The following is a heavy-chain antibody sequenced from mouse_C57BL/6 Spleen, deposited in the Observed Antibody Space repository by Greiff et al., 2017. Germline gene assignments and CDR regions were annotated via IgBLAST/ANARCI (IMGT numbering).Heavy chain of an antibody. Sequence: EVQLQQSGPELVKPGASVKISCKASGYTFTDYYMNWVKQSHGKSLEWIGDINPNNGGTSYNQKFKGKATLTVDKSSSTAYMERRSLTSEDSAVYYCARWGMVRGWGQGTTLTVSS. CDR3: ARWGMVRG. CDR1: GYTFTDYY. V-gene: IGHV1-26*01. J-gene: IGHJ2*01. D-gene: IGHD2-3*01. CDR2: INPNNGGT.